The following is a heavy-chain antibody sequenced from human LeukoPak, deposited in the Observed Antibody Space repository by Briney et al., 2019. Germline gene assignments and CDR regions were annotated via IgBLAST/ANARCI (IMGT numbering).Heavy chain of an antibody. V-gene: IGHV3-23*01. CDR2: ISGSGGST. D-gene: IGHD6-13*01. Sequence: AGGSLRLSCAASGFTFSSYAMSWVRQAPGKGLEWVSAISGSGGSTYYADSVKGRFTISRDNSKNTLYLQMNSLRAEDTAVYYCAKSSSWYFFFDYWGQGTLVTVSS. CDR3: AKSSSWYFFFDY. J-gene: IGHJ4*02. CDR1: GFTFSSYA.